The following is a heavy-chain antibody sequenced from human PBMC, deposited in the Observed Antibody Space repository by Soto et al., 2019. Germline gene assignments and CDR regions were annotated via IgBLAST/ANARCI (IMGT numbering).Heavy chain of an antibody. CDR2: IGDSGAST. Sequence: EVLLLESGGGLVQPGGSLRLSCEASGFSFSSFAMNWVRQAPGKGLEWVSAIGDSGASTYYADSVKGRFTISRDNSRNTLYLQLISLRGEYTAVYYCAKGGELDVWGNGTTVTVSS. V-gene: IGHV3-23*01. CDR3: AKGGELDV. J-gene: IGHJ6*04. D-gene: IGHD3-16*01. CDR1: GFSFSSFA.